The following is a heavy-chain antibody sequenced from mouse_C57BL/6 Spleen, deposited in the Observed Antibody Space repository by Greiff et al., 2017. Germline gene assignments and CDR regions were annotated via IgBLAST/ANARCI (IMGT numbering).Heavy chain of an antibody. J-gene: IGHJ1*03. Sequence: EVNLVESGGDLVKPGGSLKLSCAASGFTFSSYGMSWVRQTPDKRLEWVATISSGGSYTYYPDSVKGRFTISRDNAKNTLYLQMSSLKSEDTAMYYCARHDNYGSSYLYFDVWGTGTTVTVSS. CDR2: ISSGGSYT. D-gene: IGHD1-1*01. V-gene: IGHV5-6*01. CDR1: GFTFSSYG. CDR3: ARHDNYGSSYLYFDV.